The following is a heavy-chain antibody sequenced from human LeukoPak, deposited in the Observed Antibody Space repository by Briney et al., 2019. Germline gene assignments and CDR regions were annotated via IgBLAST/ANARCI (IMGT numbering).Heavy chain of an antibody. CDR2: ISGSGGST. J-gene: IGHJ4*02. V-gene: IGHV3-23*01. D-gene: IGHD3-22*01. Sequence: GGSLRLSCAASGFTFSSYVMSWVRQAPGKGLEWVSAISGSGGSTYYADSVKGRFTISRDNSKNTLYPQMNSLRAEDTAVYYCAKAREYYYDSCGDYWGQGTLVTVSS. CDR3: AKAREYYYDSCGDY. CDR1: GFTFSSYV.